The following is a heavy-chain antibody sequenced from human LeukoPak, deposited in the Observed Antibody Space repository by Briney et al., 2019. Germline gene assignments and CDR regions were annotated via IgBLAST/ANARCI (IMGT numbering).Heavy chain of an antibody. CDR3: ARDSYDSSGKNWFDP. D-gene: IGHD3-22*01. Sequence: GGSLRLSCAASGFTFSSYAMHWVRQAPGKGLEYVSAISSNGGSTYCANSVKGRFTISRDDSKNTLYLQMGSLRAEDMAVYYCARDSYDSSGKNWFDPWGQGTLVTVSS. CDR2: ISSNGGST. J-gene: IGHJ5*02. V-gene: IGHV3-64*01. CDR1: GFTFSSYA.